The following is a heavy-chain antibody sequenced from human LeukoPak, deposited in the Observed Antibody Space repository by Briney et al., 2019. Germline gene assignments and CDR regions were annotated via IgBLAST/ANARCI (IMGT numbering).Heavy chain of an antibody. D-gene: IGHD2-15*01. CDR1: GFTFDDYG. CDR2: VNWNGGST. J-gene: IGHJ4*02. CDR3: ANDIPRIAYCSGGSCDGY. Sequence: GGSLRLSCAASGFTFDDYGMSWVRQAPGKGLEWVSGVNWNGGSTGYADSVKGRFTISRDNAKNSLYLQMNSLRAEDTAVYYCANDIPRIAYCSGGSCDGYWGQGTLVTVSS. V-gene: IGHV3-20*04.